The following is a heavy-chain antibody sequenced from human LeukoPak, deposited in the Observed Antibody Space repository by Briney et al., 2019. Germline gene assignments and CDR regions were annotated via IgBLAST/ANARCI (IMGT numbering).Heavy chain of an antibody. CDR1: GGTFSSYA. D-gene: IGHD5-18*01. CDR3: ASTPRLVDTATLLDY. V-gene: IGHV1-69*01. Sequence: ASVKVSCKASGGTFSSYAIRWVRQAPGQGLEWMGGIIPIFGTANYAQKFQGRVTITADESTSTAYMELSSLRSEDTAVYYCASTPRLVDTATLLDYWGQGTLVTVSS. CDR2: IIPIFGTA. J-gene: IGHJ4*02.